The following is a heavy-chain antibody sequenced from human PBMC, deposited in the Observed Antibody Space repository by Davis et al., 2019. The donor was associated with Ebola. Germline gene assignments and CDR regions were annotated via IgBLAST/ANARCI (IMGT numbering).Heavy chain of an antibody. CDR3: ARKYYDFWSGYYLGAFDI. V-gene: IGHV1-69*10. J-gene: IGHJ3*02. D-gene: IGHD3-3*01. Sequence: SVKVSCKASGGTFSSYAISWVRQAPGQGLEWMGGIIPILGIANYAQKFQGRVTITADKSTSTAYMELSSLRSEDTAVYYCARKYYDFWSGYYLGAFDIWGQGTMVTVSS. CDR2: IIPILGIA. CDR1: GGTFSSYA.